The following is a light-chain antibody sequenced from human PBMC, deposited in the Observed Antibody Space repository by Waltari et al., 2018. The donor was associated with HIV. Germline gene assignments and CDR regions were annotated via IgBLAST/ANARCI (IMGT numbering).Light chain of an antibody. Sequence: DIQMTQSPSSLSASVGDRVTITCRASQGITNSLAWYQHHLGKAPKLLLYAASRLESGFSSRFSGSGSGTDFTLTISSLQPGDFATYYCQQYYSSSITFGQGTKLEIK. CDR2: AAS. CDR3: QQYYSSSIT. CDR1: QGITNS. J-gene: IGKJ2*01. V-gene: IGKV1-NL1*01.